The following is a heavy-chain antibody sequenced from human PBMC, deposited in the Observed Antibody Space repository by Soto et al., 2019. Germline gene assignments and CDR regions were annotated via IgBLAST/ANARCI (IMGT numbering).Heavy chain of an antibody. Sequence: PGGSLRLSCAASGFTFSSYWMHWVRQAPGKGLVWVSRISGSAGSIYYADSVKGRFTISRDNSRNTLYLQMNSLRAEDTAVYYCASNMVFGEYGMDVWGQGTTVTVSS. J-gene: IGHJ6*02. D-gene: IGHD3-10*02. CDR3: ASNMVFGEYGMDV. V-gene: IGHV3-23*01. CDR1: GFTFSSYW. CDR2: ISGSAGSI.